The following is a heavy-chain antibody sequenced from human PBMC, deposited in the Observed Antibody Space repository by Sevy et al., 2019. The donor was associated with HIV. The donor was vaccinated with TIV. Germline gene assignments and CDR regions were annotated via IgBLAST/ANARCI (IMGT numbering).Heavy chain of an antibody. J-gene: IGHJ4*02. CDR2: INPSDGST. Sequence: ASLKVSCKASGYTFTSYYMQWVRQAPGQGLQWMGIINPSDGSTTYAQKFQGRLTMTRDTSTSTIYMELNKLRYDDMAVYYCARGYGDLDYWGQGTLVTVSS. D-gene: IGHD4-17*01. CDR1: GYTFTSYY. CDR3: ARGYGDLDY. V-gene: IGHV1-46*01.